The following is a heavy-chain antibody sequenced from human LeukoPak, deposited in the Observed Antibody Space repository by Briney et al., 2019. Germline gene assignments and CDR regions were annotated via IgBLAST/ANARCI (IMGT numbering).Heavy chain of an antibody. CDR1: GGSISSYY. CDR3: ARALRYGGTPVAFDI. D-gene: IGHD4-23*01. CDR2: IYTSGST. V-gene: IGHV4-4*07. J-gene: IGHJ3*02. Sequence: PSETLSLTCTVSGGSISSYYWSWIRQPAGKGLEWIGRIYTSGSTNYNPSLKSRVTMSVDTSKNQFSLKLSSVTAADTAVYYCARALRYGGTPVAFDIWGQGTMVTVSS.